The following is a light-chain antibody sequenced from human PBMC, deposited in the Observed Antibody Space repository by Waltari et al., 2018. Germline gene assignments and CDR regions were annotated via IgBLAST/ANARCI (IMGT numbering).Light chain of an antibody. CDR3: QQSYSFPT. V-gene: IGKV1-39*01. J-gene: IGKJ4*01. CDR1: ESIDRS. Sequence: DIQMTQSPSSLSASVGDIVTITCRASESIDRSLTWYQQKPGKAPKFLIYHSSILQTGVPSRFSGSGSGTDFTLTISSLQPEDFATYYCQQSYSFPTFGGGTKVEIK. CDR2: HSS.